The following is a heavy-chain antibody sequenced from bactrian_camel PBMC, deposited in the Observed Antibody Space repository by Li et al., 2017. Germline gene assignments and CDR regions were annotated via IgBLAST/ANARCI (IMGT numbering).Heavy chain of an antibody. CDR1: GYTYDTYC. CDR2: IFTDDGFS. CDR3: AANRLDGDWHAARYRY. Sequence: VQLVESGGGSVQAGGSLRLSCEASGYTYDTYCRGWFRQAPGEEREGIATIFTDDGFSDYAASVKGRFTVSQDDDKNTLYLQMDTLKPEDTAMYYCAANRLDGDWHAARYRYWGQGTQVTVS. J-gene: IGHJ4*01. V-gene: IGHV3S1*01. D-gene: IGHD1*01.